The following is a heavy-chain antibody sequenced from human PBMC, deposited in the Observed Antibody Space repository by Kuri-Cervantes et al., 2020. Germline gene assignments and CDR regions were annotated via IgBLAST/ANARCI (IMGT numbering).Heavy chain of an antibody. CDR2: IYPGDSDT. CDR1: GYSFTSYW. D-gene: IGHD3-3*02. V-gene: IGHV5-51*01. CDR3: ARRNPIFGVVIARPFDY. J-gene: IGHJ4*02. Sequence: GESLKISCKGSGYSFTSYWIGWVRQMPGKGLEWMGIIYPGDSDTRYSPSFQGQVTISADKSISTAYLQWSSLKASDTAMYYCARRNPIFGVVIARPFDYWGQGTLVTVSS.